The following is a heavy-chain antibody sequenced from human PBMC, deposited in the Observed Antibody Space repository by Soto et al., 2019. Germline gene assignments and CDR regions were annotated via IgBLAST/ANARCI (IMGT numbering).Heavy chain of an antibody. CDR2: MSYDGSNT. J-gene: IGHJ4*02. V-gene: IGHV3-30*18. CDR1: GFTFSSYG. CDR3: AKDDGLWYLDY. Sequence: QVHVVESGGGVVLPGRSLRLSCATSGFTFSSYGMHWVRQAPGKGLEWVAVMSYDGSNTYYGESVKGRVTISRDNSKNTLYLQMNSLSAEDTAVYYCAKDDGLWYLDYWGQGILVTVSS. D-gene: IGHD5-18*01.